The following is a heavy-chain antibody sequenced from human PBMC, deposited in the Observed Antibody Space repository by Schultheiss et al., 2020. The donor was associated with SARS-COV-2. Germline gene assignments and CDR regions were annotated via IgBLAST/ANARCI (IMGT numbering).Heavy chain of an antibody. CDR1: GFTFSSYA. J-gene: IGHJ4*02. CDR3: ARDYGDYDIYFDY. D-gene: IGHD4-17*01. V-gene: IGHV3-23*01. CDR2: ISGSGGST. Sequence: GGSLRLSCAASGFTFSSYAMSWVRQAPGKGLEWVSAISGSGGSTYYADSVKGRFTISRDNSKNTLYLQMNSLRAEDTAVYYCARDYGDYDIYFDYWGQGTLVTVSS.